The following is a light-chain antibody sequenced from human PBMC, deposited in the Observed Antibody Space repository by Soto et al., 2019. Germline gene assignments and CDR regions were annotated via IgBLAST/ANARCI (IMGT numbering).Light chain of an antibody. CDR2: STN. V-gene: IGLV8-61*01. CDR1: SGSVSTDSF. CDR3: VLYLGGGIWV. Sequence: QTVVTQEPSFSVSPGGTVTLTCGLSSGSVSTDSFPTWFQQTPGQAPCTLIYSTNIRSSGVPDRFSGSMLGNKAALTITGAQADDESDYYCVLYLGGGIWVFGGGTKLTVL. J-gene: IGLJ3*02.